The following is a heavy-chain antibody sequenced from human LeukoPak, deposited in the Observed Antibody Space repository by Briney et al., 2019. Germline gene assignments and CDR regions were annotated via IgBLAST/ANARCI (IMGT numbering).Heavy chain of an antibody. CDR3: ARGSVTGKYYYYYMDV. D-gene: IGHD1-20*01. CDR2: IYYSGST. V-gene: IGHV4-31*03. Sequence: PSETLSLTCTVSGGSISSGGYYWIWIPQHPGKGLEWNGYIYYSGSTYYNPSLKSRVTISVATSKNQFSLKLSSVTAADPAVYYCARGSVTGKYYYYYMDVWGKGTTVTVSS. J-gene: IGHJ6*03. CDR1: GGSISSGGYY.